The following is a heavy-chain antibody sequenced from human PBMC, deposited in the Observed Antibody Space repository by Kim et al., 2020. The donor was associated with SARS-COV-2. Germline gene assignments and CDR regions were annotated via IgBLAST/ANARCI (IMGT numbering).Heavy chain of an antibody. Sequence: GGSLRLSCEVSGFTFADYAMHWVRQAPGKGLEWVSGISWNSGSIGYADSVKGRFTISRDNAKRSLYLQMNSLRGEDTALYFCARNMWADVVTAVDVWGKGATVSVSS. D-gene: IGHD2-21*02. J-gene: IGHJ6*04. V-gene: IGHV3-9*01. CDR1: GFTFADYA. CDR3: ARNMWADVVTAVDV. CDR2: ISWNSGSI.